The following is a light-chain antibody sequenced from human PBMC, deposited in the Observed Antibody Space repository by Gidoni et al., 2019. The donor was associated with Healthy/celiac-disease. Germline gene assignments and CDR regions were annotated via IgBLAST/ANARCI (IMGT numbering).Light chain of an antibody. Sequence: DIKMTQSPSSLSASVGDRVTSTCRASQSISSYFNWYQQKPGTAPELLIYVASSLQSGVPSRFSGSGSWTDFTLTIISLQPEDFATYYCQQSYSTPYTFGQGTKLDI. V-gene: IGKV1-39*01. CDR3: QQSYSTPYT. J-gene: IGKJ2*01. CDR1: QSISSY. CDR2: VAS.